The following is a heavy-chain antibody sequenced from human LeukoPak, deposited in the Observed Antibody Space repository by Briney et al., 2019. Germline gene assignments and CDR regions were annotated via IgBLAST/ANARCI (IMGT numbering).Heavy chain of an antibody. CDR2: ISAYNGNT. J-gene: IGHJ4*02. V-gene: IGHV1-18*01. Sequence: ASVKVSCKASGYTFTSYGISWVRQAPGQGLEWMGWISAYNGNTNYAQKLQGRVTMTTDTSTSTAYVELRSLRSDDTAVYYCARDSLSTVVTPGYFDYWGQGTLVTVSS. CDR3: ARDSLSTVVTPGYFDY. CDR1: GYTFTSYG. D-gene: IGHD4-23*01.